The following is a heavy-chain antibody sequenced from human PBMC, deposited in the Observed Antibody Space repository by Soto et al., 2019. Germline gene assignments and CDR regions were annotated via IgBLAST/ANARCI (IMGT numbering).Heavy chain of an antibody. J-gene: IGHJ3*02. CDR3: AKLQYTVVTRLDI. CDR2: MYSSGGT. Sequence: LTCVRCGASISRDYWSSIRRSPGKGLEFIGCMYSSGGTNYNPALKSRITISRDTSKNQLCLRMTSVTAAEAAVYFCAKLQYTVVTRLDIWGQGTMVTVSS. V-gene: IGHV4-59*01. D-gene: IGHD4-4*01. CDR1: GASISRDY.